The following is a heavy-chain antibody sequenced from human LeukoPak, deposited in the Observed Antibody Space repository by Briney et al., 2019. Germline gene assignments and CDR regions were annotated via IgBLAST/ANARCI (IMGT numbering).Heavy chain of an antibody. CDR2: IYTSGIT. Sequence: GGSLRLSFAVSGFIVSSNFMNWVRQAPGKGPEWVSVIYTSGITYYADSVRGRFTIPRHNSKNTLYLQMDSLTAEDTAVYYCAREDAGGAYYFDYWGQGTLVTVSS. J-gene: IGHJ4*02. CDR1: GFIVSSNF. D-gene: IGHD4-23*01. V-gene: IGHV3-66*01. CDR3: AREDAGGAYYFDY.